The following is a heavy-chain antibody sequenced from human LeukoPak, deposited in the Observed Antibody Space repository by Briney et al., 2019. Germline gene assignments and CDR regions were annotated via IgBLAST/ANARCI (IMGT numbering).Heavy chain of an antibody. V-gene: IGHV4-59*01. CDR3: ARSVEGYCSGGSCYYYSYYMDV. D-gene: IGHD2-15*01. CDR2: IYYSGST. CDR1: GGSISSYY. Sequence: PSETLSLTCTVSGGSISSYYWSWIRQPPGKGLEWIGYIYYSGSTNYNPSLKSRVTISVDTSKNQFSLKLSSVTAADTAEYYCARSVEGYCSGGSCYYYSYYMDVWGKGTTVTVSS. J-gene: IGHJ6*03.